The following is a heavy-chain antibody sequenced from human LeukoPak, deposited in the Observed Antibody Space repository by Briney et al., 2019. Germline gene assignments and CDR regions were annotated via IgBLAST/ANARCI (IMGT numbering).Heavy chain of an antibody. V-gene: IGHV3-33*08. CDR3: ATAKAGTWYYQH. CDR2: IWSFGTHK. Sequence: GGSLRLSCAASGFTFSDYGMHWVRRASGKGLEWLAVIWSFGTHKYYADSVKGRFTISRDDSESTLYLQMDGLRADDTAMYFCATAKAGTWYYQHWGQGAKVIVSS. D-gene: IGHD3/OR15-3a*01. CDR1: GFTFSDYG. J-gene: IGHJ1*01.